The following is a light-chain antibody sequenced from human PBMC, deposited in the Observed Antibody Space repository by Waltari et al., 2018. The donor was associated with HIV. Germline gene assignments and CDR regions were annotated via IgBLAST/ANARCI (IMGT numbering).Light chain of an antibody. CDR2: RNN. CDR1: RSNLGNND. J-gene: IGLJ3*02. Sequence: QSVLTQPPSASGTPGQRVTISCSGSRSNLGNNDVYWFQHLPGTAPKLLIYRNNQRPSGVPDRFTGSKSGTSASLASSGLRSEDEADYYCDAWDNSLSGRVFGGGTKLTVL. CDR3: DAWDNSLSGRV. V-gene: IGLV1-47*01.